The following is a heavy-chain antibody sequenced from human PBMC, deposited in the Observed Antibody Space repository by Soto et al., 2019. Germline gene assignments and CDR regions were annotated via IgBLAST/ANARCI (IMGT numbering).Heavy chain of an antibody. J-gene: IGHJ4*02. V-gene: IGHV3-30*18. CDR3: AKDLTTVTVEQGY. CDR1: GFTFSSYG. CDR2: ISYDGSNK. D-gene: IGHD4-4*01. Sequence: PGGSLRLSCAASGFTFSSYGMHWVRQAPGKGLEWVAVISYDGSNKYYADSVKGRFTISRDNSKNTLYLQMNSLRAEDTAVYYCAKDLTTVTVEQGYWGQGTLVTVSS.